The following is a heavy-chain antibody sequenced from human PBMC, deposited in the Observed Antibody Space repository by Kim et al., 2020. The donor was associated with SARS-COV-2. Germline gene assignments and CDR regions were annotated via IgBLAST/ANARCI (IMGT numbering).Heavy chain of an antibody. CDR2: IKGDGSKT. V-gene: IGHV3-74*01. CDR3: AKSDWFDP. CDR1: GFSFSAYW. J-gene: IGHJ5*02. Sequence: GGSLRLSCAASGFSFSAYWMSWLRQAPGKGLVWVSRIKGDGSKTVYADSVKGRFTISRDNTNNILYLQMNSLRVEDTAVYYCAKSDWFDPWGQGTLVTVSP.